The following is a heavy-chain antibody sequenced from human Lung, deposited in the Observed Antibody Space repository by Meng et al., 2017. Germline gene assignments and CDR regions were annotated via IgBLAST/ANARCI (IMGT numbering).Heavy chain of an antibody. J-gene: IGHJ2*01. V-gene: IGHV4-30-4*01. Sequence: LQGSGPGLVKPSQPLSLPCTVSGGSISSSNYYWSWIRQPPGKGLEWSGHIYNSGSTYYNPSLKSRITISVDTSKNQFSLKLSSVTAADTAVYYCARGQKGYFDLWGRGTLVTVSS. CDR2: IYNSGST. CDR1: GGSISSSNYY. CDR3: ARGQKGYFDL.